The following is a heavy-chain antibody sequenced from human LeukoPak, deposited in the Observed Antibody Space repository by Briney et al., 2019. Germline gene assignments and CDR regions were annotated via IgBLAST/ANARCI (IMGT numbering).Heavy chain of an antibody. J-gene: IGHJ4*02. CDR2: IIPILGIA. Sequence: ASVKVSCKASGGTFSSYAISWVRQAPGQGLEWMGRIIPILGIANYAQKFQGRGTITADKSTSTAYLGLSSLRSGDTAVYYCARAGAARTFDYWGQGTLVTVSS. V-gene: IGHV1-69*04. D-gene: IGHD6-6*01. CDR1: GGTFSSYA. CDR3: ARAGAARTFDY.